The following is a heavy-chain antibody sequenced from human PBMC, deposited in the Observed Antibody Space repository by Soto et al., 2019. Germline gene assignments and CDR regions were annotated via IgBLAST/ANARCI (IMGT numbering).Heavy chain of an antibody. CDR1: GFSLSTYHMG. Sequence: QITLKESGPTLVRPAQTLTLTCDFSGFSLSTYHMGVAWIRQPPGKALEWLALIYWDDDKRYSPSLKDRLAISKDTSSNQVVLTITNIDPGDTATYFCAHAGDYDLLSFDHWGPATLVTVSS. CDR2: IYWDDDK. D-gene: IGHD4-17*01. V-gene: IGHV2-5*02. CDR3: AHAGDYDLLSFDH. J-gene: IGHJ4*02.